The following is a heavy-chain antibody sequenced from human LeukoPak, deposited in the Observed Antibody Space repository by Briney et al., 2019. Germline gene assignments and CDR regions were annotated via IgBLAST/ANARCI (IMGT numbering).Heavy chain of an antibody. D-gene: IGHD2-2*01. J-gene: IGHJ5*02. V-gene: IGHV4-34*09. CDR3: ARDRDCSSTSCYGFDP. CDR1: GGSFSGYY. Sequence: PSETLSLTCAVYGGSFSGYYWSWIRQPPGKGLEWIGYIYYSGSTYYSPSLKSRVTISVDTSKNQFSLKLSSVTAADTAVYYCARDRDCSSTSCYGFDPWGQGTLVTVSS. CDR2: IYYSGST.